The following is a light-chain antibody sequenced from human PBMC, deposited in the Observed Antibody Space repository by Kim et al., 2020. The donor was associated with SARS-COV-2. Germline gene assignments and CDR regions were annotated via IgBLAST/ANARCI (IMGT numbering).Light chain of an antibody. CDR1: QSVLFSSNNKNC. J-gene: IGKJ4*01. V-gene: IGKV4-1*01. CDR2: WAS. Sequence: ATINCESSQSVLFSSNNKNCLAWYQQKPGQPPKLLIYWASTRESGVPDRFSGSGSGTDFTLTISSLQAEDVAVYYCQQYYTSPLTFGGGTKVDIK. CDR3: QQYYTSPLT.